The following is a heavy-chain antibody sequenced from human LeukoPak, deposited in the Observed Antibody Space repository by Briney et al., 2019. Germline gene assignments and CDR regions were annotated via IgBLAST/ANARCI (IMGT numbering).Heavy chain of an antibody. D-gene: IGHD3-9*01. J-gene: IGHJ6*03. CDR3: ARQTYYDILTGYYPTRYYYYYMDV. Sequence: SETLSLTCVVYGGSFSGYYWSWIRQPAGKGLEWIGRIYTSGSTNYNPSLKSRVTMSVDTSKNQFSLKLSSVTAADTAVYYCARQTYYDILTGYYPTRYYYYYMDVWGKGTTVTISS. V-gene: IGHV4-59*10. CDR2: IYTSGST. CDR1: GGSFSGYY.